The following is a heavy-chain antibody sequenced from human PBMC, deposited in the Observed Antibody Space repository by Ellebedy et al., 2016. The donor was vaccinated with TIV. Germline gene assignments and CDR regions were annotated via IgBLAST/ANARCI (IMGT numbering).Heavy chain of an antibody. Sequence: SETLSLXXTVSGGSISSSSYYWGWIRQPPGKGLEWIGSIYYSGSTYYNPSLKSRVTISVDTSKNQFSLKLSSVTAADTAVYYCARANWNYPRPRPFDIWGQGTMVTVSS. D-gene: IGHD1-7*01. J-gene: IGHJ3*02. CDR1: GGSISSSSYY. CDR3: ARANWNYPRPRPFDI. CDR2: IYYSGST. V-gene: IGHV4-39*01.